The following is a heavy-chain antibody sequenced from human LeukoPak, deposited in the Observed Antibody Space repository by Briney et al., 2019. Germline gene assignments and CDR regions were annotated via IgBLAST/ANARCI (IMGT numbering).Heavy chain of an antibody. CDR1: GYSFTSYW. J-gene: IGHJ3*02. Sequence: GESLKISCKGSGYSFTSYWIGWVRQMPGKGLEWMGNIYPGDSDTRYSPSFQGQVTISADRSITTAYLQWSSLKASDTAMYYCATLLTTVTPRAFDIWGQGTVVTVSS. CDR2: IYPGDSDT. CDR3: ATLLTTVTPRAFDI. V-gene: IGHV5-51*01. D-gene: IGHD4-17*01.